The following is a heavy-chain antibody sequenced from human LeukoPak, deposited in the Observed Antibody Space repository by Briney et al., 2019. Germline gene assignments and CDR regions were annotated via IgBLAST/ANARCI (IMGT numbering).Heavy chain of an antibody. Sequence: SETLSLTCTVSGGSISSSNYYWGWICQPPGKGLEWIGSIYYSGSTYYNPSLNSRVTMSVDTSKNQFSLNLRFVTAADTAVYFCARIRLTVAGGVFNYWGQGTLVTVSS. CDR1: GGSISSSNYY. CDR2: IYYSGST. J-gene: IGHJ4*02. D-gene: IGHD6-19*01. V-gene: IGHV4-39*01. CDR3: ARIRLTVAGGVFNY.